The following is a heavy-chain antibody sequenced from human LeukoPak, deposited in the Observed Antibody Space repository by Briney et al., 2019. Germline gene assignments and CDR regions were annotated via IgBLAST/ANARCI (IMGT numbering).Heavy chain of an antibody. Sequence: SETLSLTCTVSGYSISSGYYWGWIRQPPGKGLEWIGSIYHSGSTYYNPSLKSRVTISVDTSKNQFSLKLRSVTAADTAVYYCASRSGSQVMGYIWGQGTMVTVPS. CDR3: ASRSGSQVMGYI. J-gene: IGHJ3*02. D-gene: IGHD1-26*01. V-gene: IGHV4-38-2*02. CDR2: IYHSGST. CDR1: GYSISSGYY.